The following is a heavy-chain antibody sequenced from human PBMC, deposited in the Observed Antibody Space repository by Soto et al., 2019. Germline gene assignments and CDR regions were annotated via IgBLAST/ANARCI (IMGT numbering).Heavy chain of an antibody. CDR1: GYTLTELS. D-gene: IGHD1-20*01. V-gene: IGHV1-24*01. CDR2: FDPEDGET. Sequence: ASVKVSCKVSGYTLTELSMHWVRQAPGKGLEWMGGFDPEDGETIYAQKFQGRVTMTEDTSTDTAYMELSSLRSEDTAVYYCAIQYNWNDGFVWFDPWGQGTLVTVSS. J-gene: IGHJ5*02. CDR3: AIQYNWNDGFVWFDP.